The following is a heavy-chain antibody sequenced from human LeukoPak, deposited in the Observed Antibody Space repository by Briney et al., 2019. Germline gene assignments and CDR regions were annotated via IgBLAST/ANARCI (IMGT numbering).Heavy chain of an antibody. Sequence: ASVKVSCKASGYTFTSYAMHWVRQAPGQRLEWMGWINAGNGNTKYSQKFQGRVTITRDTSASTAYMELSSLRSEDTAVYYCARGGGMDYRPHFDYWGQGTLVTVSS. CDR3: ARGGGMDYRPHFDY. CDR2: INAGNGNT. CDR1: GYTFTSYA. J-gene: IGHJ4*02. D-gene: IGHD3/OR15-3a*01. V-gene: IGHV1-3*01.